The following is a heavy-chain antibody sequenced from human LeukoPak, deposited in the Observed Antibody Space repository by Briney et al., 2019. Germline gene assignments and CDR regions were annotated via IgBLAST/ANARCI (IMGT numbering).Heavy chain of an antibody. V-gene: IGHV3-9*01. CDR3: AKVYDGYYYGMDV. CDR2: ITWNSGNI. J-gene: IGHJ6*02. CDR1: GFTFDHYA. Sequence: GRSLRLSCAASGFTFDHYAMHWVRQAPGKGLEWVSGITWNSGNIGYADSVKGRFTISRDNAKNSLYLQMNSLRAEDTALYYCAKVYDGYYYGMDVWGQGTTVTVSS. D-gene: IGHD1-1*01.